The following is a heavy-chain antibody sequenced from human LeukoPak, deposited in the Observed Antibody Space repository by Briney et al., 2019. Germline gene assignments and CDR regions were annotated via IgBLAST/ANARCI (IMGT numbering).Heavy chain of an antibody. CDR3: ARDSPFMVPGTGDAFDI. CDR2: ISAYHGKT. Sequence: ASVKVSCKASGYDFSTFGISWVRQAPGEGLEWMGWISAYHGKTNFPQRFQGRVTLTTETSTSTAYMELRSLRSDDTAIYYCARDSPFMVPGTGDAFDIWGQGIMVSVSS. CDR1: GYDFSTFG. D-gene: IGHD6-19*01. J-gene: IGHJ3*02. V-gene: IGHV1-18*01.